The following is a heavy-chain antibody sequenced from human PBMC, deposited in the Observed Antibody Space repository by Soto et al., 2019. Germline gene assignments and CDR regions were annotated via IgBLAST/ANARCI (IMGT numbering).Heavy chain of an antibody. CDR3: ARVPVKMATIYFDY. V-gene: IGHV3-48*01. J-gene: IGHJ4*02. D-gene: IGHD5-12*01. CDR1: GFTFSSYS. Sequence: GGSLRLSCAASGFTFSSYSMNWVRQAPGKGLEWVSYISSSSSTIYYADSVKGRFTISRDNAKNSLYLQMNSLRAEDTAVYYCARVPVKMATIYFDYWGQGTLVTVSS. CDR2: ISSSSSTI.